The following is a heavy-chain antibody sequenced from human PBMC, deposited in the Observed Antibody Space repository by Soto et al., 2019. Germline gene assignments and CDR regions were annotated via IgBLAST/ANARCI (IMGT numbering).Heavy chain of an antibody. D-gene: IGHD2-15*01. V-gene: IGHV4-59*08. CDR1: GASDSSYF. CDR2: IHNNGNT. J-gene: IGHJ4*02. Sequence: QVQLQESGPGLVKRSETLSLTCTVPGASDSSYFWSWIRQPPGKGLEWISYIHNNGNTDNNPTLKSRVTISIDTSKNQFSLKLSSVTAADTAVYYCARHGYCNSGGCWGFGEWGQGTLVTVSS. CDR3: ARHGYCNSGGCWGFGE.